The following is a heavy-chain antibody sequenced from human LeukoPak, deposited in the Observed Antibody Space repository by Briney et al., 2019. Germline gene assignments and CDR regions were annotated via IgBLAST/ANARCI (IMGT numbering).Heavy chain of an antibody. CDR3: ARDLKYSSASQTYYYYGMDV. CDR1: GGTFSSYA. J-gene: IGHJ6*02. Sequence: ASVKASCKASGGTFSSYAISWVRQAPGQGLEWMGRIIPILGIANYAQKFQGRVTITAVKSTSTAYMELSSLRSEDTAVYYCARDLKYSSASQTYYYYGMDVWGQGTTVTVSS. D-gene: IGHD6-25*01. CDR2: IIPILGIA. V-gene: IGHV1-69*04.